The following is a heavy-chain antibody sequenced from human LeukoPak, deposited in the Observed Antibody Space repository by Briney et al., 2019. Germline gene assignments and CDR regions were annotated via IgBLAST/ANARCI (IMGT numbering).Heavy chain of an antibody. V-gene: IGHV4-39*01. J-gene: IGHJ6*03. D-gene: IGHD4-11*01. Sequence: PSETLSLTCTVSGGSISSSYYWGWIRQPPGKGLEWIGSIYYSGGTYYNPSLKSRVTISVDTSKNHFSLKLSSVTAADTSVYYCARHFDYSNYYYYYMDVWGKGTTVTVSS. CDR1: GGSISSSYY. CDR2: IYYSGGT. CDR3: ARHFDYSNYYYYYMDV.